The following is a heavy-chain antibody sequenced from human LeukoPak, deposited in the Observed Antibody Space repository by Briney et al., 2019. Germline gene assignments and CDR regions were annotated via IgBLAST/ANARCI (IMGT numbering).Heavy chain of an antibody. D-gene: IGHD3-10*01. Sequence: GRSLRLSCAASGFTFSSYAMHWVRQAPGKGLEWVAVISYDGSNKYYADSVKGRFTISRDNSKNTLYLQMNSLRAEDTAVYYCAKTPRGDVWGQGTTVTVSS. J-gene: IGHJ6*02. CDR2: ISYDGSNK. V-gene: IGHV3-30-3*02. CDR1: GFTFSSYA. CDR3: AKTPRGDV.